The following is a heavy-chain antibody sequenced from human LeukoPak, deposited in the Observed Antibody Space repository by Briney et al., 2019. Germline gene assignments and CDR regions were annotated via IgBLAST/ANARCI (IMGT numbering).Heavy chain of an antibody. V-gene: IGHV3-48*03. Sequence: QPGGSLRLACAASGFTFSSYEMNWVRQAPGKGLEWVSYISSSGSTIYYADSVKGRFTISRDNAKNSLYLQMNSLRAEDTAVYYCAELGITMIGGVWGKGTTVTISS. CDR3: AELGITMIGGV. D-gene: IGHD3-10*02. CDR2: ISSSGSTI. J-gene: IGHJ6*04. CDR1: GFTFSSYE.